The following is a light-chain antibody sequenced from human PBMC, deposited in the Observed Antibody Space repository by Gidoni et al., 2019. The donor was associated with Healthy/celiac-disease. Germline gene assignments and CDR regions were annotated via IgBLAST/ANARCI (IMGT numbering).Light chain of an antibody. V-gene: IGKV1-33*01. Sequence: DIQMTQSPSSLSASVGDRVTITCQASQDISNYLNWYQQKPGKAPKLLIYDASNLETGVPSRFSGSGSGTDFTFTISSLQPEDIATYYCQQYDNLPTWTXGXGTKVEIK. J-gene: IGKJ1*01. CDR1: QDISNY. CDR3: QQYDNLPTWT. CDR2: DAS.